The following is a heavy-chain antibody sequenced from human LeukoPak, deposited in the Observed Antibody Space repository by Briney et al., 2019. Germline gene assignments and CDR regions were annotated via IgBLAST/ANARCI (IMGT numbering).Heavy chain of an antibody. CDR1: GGSFSGYY. D-gene: IGHD3-10*01. CDR2: INHSGST. V-gene: IGHV4-34*01. J-gene: IGHJ4*02. Sequence: SETLSLTCAVYGGSFSGYYWSWIRQPPGKGLEWIGEINHSGSTNYNPSLKSRVTISVDTSKNQFSLKLSSVTAADTAVYYCARCTVRGVIVYWGQGTLVTVSS. CDR3: ARCTVRGVIVY.